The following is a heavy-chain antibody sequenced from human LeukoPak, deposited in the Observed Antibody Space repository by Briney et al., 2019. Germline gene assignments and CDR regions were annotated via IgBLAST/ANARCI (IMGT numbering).Heavy chain of an antibody. CDR1: GFTFSDHY. CDR2: SKNRGQGYTI. D-gene: IGHD1-7*01. Sequence: RSGGSLRLSCATSGFTFSDHYMDWVRQAPGKGLEWVGRSKNRGQGYTIEYAASVKGRFTISRDESQSSLSLQLNNIKTEDTAVYYCVNWQFGTTVYWGQGTLVTVSS. V-gene: IGHV3-72*01. J-gene: IGHJ4*02. CDR3: VNWQFGTTVY.